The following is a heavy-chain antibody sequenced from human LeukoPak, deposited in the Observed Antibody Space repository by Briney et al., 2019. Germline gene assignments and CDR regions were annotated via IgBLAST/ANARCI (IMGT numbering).Heavy chain of an antibody. CDR1: GGSISSYY. Sequence: PSETLSLTCTVSGGSISSYYWSWIRQPPGKGLEWIGYIYYSGSTNYNPSLKSRVTISVDTSMNQFSLKLSSVTAADTAVYYCARLDYVWGSTRKIDYWGQGTLSPSPQ. J-gene: IGHJ4*02. CDR3: ARLDYVWGSTRKIDY. D-gene: IGHD3-16*01. V-gene: IGHV4-59*08. CDR2: IYYSGST.